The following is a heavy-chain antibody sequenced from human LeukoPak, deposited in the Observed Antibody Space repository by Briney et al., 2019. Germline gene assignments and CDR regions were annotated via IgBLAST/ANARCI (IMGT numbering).Heavy chain of an antibody. CDR3: ARDKRSEFYYYYGMDV. J-gene: IGHJ6*02. CDR1: GFTVSSNY. V-gene: IGHV3-53*01. CDR2: IYSGGST. Sequence: GGSLRLSCAASGFTVSSNYMSWVRQAPGKGLEWVSVIYSGGSTYYADSVKGRFTISRDNSKNTLYLQMNSLRAEDTAVYYCARDKRSEFYYYYGMDVWGQGTTVTVSS.